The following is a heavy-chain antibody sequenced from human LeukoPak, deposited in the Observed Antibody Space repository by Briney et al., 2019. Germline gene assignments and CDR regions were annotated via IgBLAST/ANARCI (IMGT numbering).Heavy chain of an antibody. D-gene: IGHD1-1*01. CDR1: GYTFTGYY. CDR2: INPNSGGT. Sequence: GASVKVSCKASGYTFTGYYMHWVRQAPGQGLEWMGWINPNSGGTNYAQKFQGRLTMTRDTSTSTVYMDLSSLRSEDTAIYYCARHSLPGTTPFDYWGQGTLVTVSS. CDR3: ARHSLPGTTPFDY. V-gene: IGHV1-2*02. J-gene: IGHJ4*02.